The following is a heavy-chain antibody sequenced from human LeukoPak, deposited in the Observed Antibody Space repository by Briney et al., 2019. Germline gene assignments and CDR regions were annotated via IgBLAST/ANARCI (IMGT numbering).Heavy chain of an antibody. V-gene: IGHV3-23*01. J-gene: IGHJ4*02. CDR1: GFTFSSYG. Sequence: GGTLRLFCAASGFTFSSYGMSWVRQAPGKGLEWVSAISGSGGSTYYADSVKGRFTISRDNSKNTLYRQMNSLRAEDTAVYYCAKLSRGSGSYPNNYFDYWGQGTLVTVSS. D-gene: IGHD3-10*01. CDR3: AKLSRGSGSYPNNYFDY. CDR2: ISGSGGST.